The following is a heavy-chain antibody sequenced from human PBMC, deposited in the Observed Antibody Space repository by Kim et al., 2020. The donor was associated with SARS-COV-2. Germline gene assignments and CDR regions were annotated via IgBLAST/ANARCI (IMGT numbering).Heavy chain of an antibody. D-gene: IGHD3-3*01. CDR1: GGSISRGGYY. CDR2: IYYSGST. Sequence: SETLSLTCTVSGGSISRGGYYWSWIRQHPGKGLEWIGDIYYSGSTYYNPSLTSRITISVDTSKNQFSLKLSSVTAADTAVYYCARAQTIFGVVIGCFDYWGQGTPVTVSS. J-gene: IGHJ4*02. V-gene: IGHV4-31*03. CDR3: ARAQTIFGVVIGCFDY.